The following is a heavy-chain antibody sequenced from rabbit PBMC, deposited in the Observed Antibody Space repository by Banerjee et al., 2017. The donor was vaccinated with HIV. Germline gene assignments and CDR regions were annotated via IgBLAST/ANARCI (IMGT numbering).Heavy chain of an antibody. CDR1: GFSFSSSYY. J-gene: IGHJ4*01. D-gene: IGHD2-1*01. CDR3: ARDNAAYGDFSFNL. CDR2: IYVGSSGST. Sequence: QSLEESGGDLVKPGASLTLTCTASGFSFSSSYYMCWVRQAPGKGLEWIACIYVGSSGSTYYASWAKGRFTISKTSSTTVTLQMTSLTAADTATYFCARDNAAYGDFSFNLWGPGTLVTVS. V-gene: IGHV1S40*01.